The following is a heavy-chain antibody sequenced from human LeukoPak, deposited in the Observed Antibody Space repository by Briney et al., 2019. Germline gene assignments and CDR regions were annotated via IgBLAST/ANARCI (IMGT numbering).Heavy chain of an antibody. J-gene: IGHJ4*02. CDR2: IYPGDSDT. Sequence: GESLQISCKGSGYSFTSYWIGWARQMPGKGLEWMGIIYPGDSDTRYSPSFQGQVTISADKSISTAYLQWSSLKASDTAMYYCARGDTYYYDSSGYYFGYWGQGTLVTVSS. CDR1: GYSFTSYW. V-gene: IGHV5-51*01. D-gene: IGHD3-22*01. CDR3: ARGDTYYYDSSGYYFGY.